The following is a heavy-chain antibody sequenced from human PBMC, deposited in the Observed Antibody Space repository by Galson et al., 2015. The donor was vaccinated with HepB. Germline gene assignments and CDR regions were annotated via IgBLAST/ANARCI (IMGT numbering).Heavy chain of an antibody. J-gene: IGHJ6*02. CDR2: INAGNGNT. CDR1: GYTFTSYA. CDR3: ARLEGITYYFDQWGQGTLVTVSSGSYYPLDYYYYGMDV. Sequence: VKVSCKASGYTFTSYAMHWVRQAPGQRLEWMGWINAGNGNTKYSQKFQGRVTITRDTSASTAYMELSSLKASDTAMYYCARLEGITYYFDQWGQGTLVTVSSGSYYPLDYYYYGMDVWGQGTTVTVSS. D-gene: IGHD3-10*01. V-gene: IGHV1-3*01.